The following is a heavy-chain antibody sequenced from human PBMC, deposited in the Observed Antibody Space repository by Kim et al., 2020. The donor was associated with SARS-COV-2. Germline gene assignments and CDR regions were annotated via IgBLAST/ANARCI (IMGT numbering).Heavy chain of an antibody. CDR2: ISYDGSNK. CDR3: ARDWKYSGYDYHY. CDR1: GFTFSSYA. D-gene: IGHD5-12*01. J-gene: IGHJ4*02. V-gene: IGHV3-30*04. Sequence: GGSLRLSCAASGFTFSSYAMHWVRQAPGKGLEWVAVISYDGSNKYYADSVKGRFTISRDNSKNTLYLQMNSLRAEDTAVYYCARDWKYSGYDYHYWGQGTLVTVSS.